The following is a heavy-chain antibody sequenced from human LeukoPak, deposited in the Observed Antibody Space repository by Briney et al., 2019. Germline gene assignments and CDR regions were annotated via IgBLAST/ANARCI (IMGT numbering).Heavy chain of an antibody. D-gene: IGHD3-3*01. CDR2: IIPIFGTA. J-gene: IGHJ5*02. CDR1: GGSFRSST. V-gene: IGHV1-69*05. Sequence: ASVKVSCKASGGSFRSSTFAWVRQAPGRGLEWMGGIIPIFGTANYALEFQGRATITTDESTSTVYMELSSLRSEDTAMYYCARGPLHVALSSGSLKWLDPWGQGTLVTVSS. CDR3: ARGPLHVALSSGSLKWLDP.